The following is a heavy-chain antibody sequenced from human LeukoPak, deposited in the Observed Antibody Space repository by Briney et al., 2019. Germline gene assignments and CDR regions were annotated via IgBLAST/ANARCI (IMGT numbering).Heavy chain of an antibody. J-gene: IGHJ4*02. V-gene: IGHV4-4*08. D-gene: IGHD3-9*01. CDR1: GGSIESYY. CDR3: ARFPYFEGFDY. Sequence: SETLTLTCSVSGGSIESYYWSWIRQPPGKGLEFIGYIAASGTTKHNPSLKSRVTLSMDTSKNQFSLKLRSVTAADTAVYFCARFPYFEGFDYWGQGTQVIVSS. CDR2: IAASGTT.